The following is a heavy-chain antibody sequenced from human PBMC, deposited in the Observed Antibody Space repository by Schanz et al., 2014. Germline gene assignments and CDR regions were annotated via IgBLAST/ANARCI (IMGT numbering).Heavy chain of an antibody. J-gene: IGHJ4*02. CDR3: ARLGSSSWFTSFDY. Sequence: EVQLVESGGGLVQPGGSLRLSCVGSGFTFSTYWMSWVRQPPGKGLEWVAKIKPDGSEKHYMDSVQGRFTISIDNAKNSLSLQMNSLRADDTAVYYCARLGSSSWFTSFDYWGQGTLVTVSS. CDR2: IKPDGSEK. V-gene: IGHV3-7*01. CDR1: GFTFSTYW. D-gene: IGHD6-13*01.